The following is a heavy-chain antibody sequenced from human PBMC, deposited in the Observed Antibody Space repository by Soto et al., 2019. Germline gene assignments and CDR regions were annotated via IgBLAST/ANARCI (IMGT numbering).Heavy chain of an antibody. CDR2: ISRSSGTK. CDR1: GFTLSDYN. V-gene: IGHV3-48*02. Sequence: PGGSLRLSCAASGFTLSDYNMNWVRQAPGKGLEWVSYISRSSGTKYYADSVKGRFTISRDNAKNSLYLQMTSLRDEDTAVYYCARDRYCITSSCYSPVDFWGQGALVTDSS. D-gene: IGHD2-2*01. J-gene: IGHJ4*02. CDR3: ARDRYCITSSCYSPVDF.